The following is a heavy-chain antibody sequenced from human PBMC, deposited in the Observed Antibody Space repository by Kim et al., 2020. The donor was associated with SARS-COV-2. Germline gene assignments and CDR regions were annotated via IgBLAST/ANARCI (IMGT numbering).Heavy chain of an antibody. CDR1: GFTFSSYE. V-gene: IGHV3-48*03. CDR3: ARDAAILYGGFEDY. J-gene: IGHJ4*02. CDR2: ISSSGSTI. D-gene: IGHD2-8*01. Sequence: GGSLRLSCAASGFTFSSYEMNWVRQAPGKGLEWVSYISSSGSTIYYADSVKGRFTISRDNAKNSLYLQMNCLRAEDTAVYYCARDAAILYGGFEDYWGQGTLVTVSS.